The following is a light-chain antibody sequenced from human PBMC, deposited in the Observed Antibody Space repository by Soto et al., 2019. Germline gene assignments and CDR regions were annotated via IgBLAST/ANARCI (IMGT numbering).Light chain of an antibody. CDR1: QSVSSY. J-gene: IGKJ1*01. CDR3: QQSSHWPLT. V-gene: IGKV3-11*01. Sequence: EIVLTQSPATLSLSPGERATLSCRASQSVSSYFAWYQQKHGGAPRLLIYDASTRATGILARCSGSGSGTYFTITISRLEAEDVAFYYWQQSSHWPLTFGQGTKLEIK. CDR2: DAS.